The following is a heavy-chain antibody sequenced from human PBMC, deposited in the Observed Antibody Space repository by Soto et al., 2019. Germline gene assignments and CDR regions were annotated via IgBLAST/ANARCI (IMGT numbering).Heavy chain of an antibody. V-gene: IGHV4-30-4*01. CDR1: GASISSADYF. D-gene: IGHD3-9*01. CDR3: ARQRTVYFARPGDWLDP. J-gene: IGHJ5*02. Sequence: SETLFLTCTVSGASISSADYFWSWIRQPPGQGLEWIGYIYYSGNIFYNPSLESRVTISVDTSKNQFSLKLTSVTAADTAVYYCARQRTVYFARPGDWLDPWGQGTLVTVSS. CDR2: IYYSGNI.